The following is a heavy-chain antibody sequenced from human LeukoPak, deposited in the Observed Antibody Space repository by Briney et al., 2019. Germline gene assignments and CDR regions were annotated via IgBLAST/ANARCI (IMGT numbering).Heavy chain of an antibody. J-gene: IGHJ4*02. D-gene: IGHD6-13*01. Sequence: SQTLSLTCTVSGGSISSGDYYWSWIRQPPGKGLEWIGYIYYSGSTYYNPSLKSRVIISVDTSKNQFFLKLSSVTAADTAVYYCARGAGSSWYYFDYWGQGTLVTVSS. CDR3: ARGAGSSWYYFDY. CDR1: GGSISSGDYY. CDR2: IYYSGST. V-gene: IGHV4-30-4*01.